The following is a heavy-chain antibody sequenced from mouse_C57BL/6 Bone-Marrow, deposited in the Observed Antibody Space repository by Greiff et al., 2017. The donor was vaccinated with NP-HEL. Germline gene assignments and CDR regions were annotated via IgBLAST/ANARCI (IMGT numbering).Heavy chain of an antibody. D-gene: IGHD3-2*02. Sequence: QVQLQQSGAELVKPGASVTISCKASGYAFSSYWMNWVKQRPGKGLEWIGQIYPGDGDTNYNGKFKGKATLTADKSSSTAYMQLSSLTSEDSAVYFCARWGDSSGYEFAYWGQGTLVTVSA. J-gene: IGHJ3*01. CDR1: GYAFSSYW. V-gene: IGHV1-80*01. CDR2: IYPGDGDT. CDR3: ARWGDSSGYEFAY.